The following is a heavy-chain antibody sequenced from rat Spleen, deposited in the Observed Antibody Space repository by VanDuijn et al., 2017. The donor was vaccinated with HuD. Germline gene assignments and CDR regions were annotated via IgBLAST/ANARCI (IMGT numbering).Heavy chain of an antibody. V-gene: IGHV5-31*01. CDR3: TSLSMDA. Sequence: EVQLVESGGGLVQPGRSLKLFCAASGFTFNNYWMTWIRQAPGKGLEWVASITNTGSNSYYLDSVKGRFTISRDNAKSTLYLRMNSLRSEDTATYYCTSLSMDAWGQGASVTVSS. CDR2: ITNTGSNS. CDR1: GFTFNNYW. J-gene: IGHJ4*01.